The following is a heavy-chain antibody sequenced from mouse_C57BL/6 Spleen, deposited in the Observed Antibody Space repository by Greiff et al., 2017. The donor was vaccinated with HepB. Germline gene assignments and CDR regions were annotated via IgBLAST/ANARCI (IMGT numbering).Heavy chain of an antibody. J-gene: IGHJ4*01. CDR2: IYPGSGNT. Sequence: QVQLQQSGAELVRPGASVKLSCKASGYTFTDYYINWVKQRPGQGLEWIARIYPGSGNTYYNEKFKGKATLTAEKSSSTAYMQLSSLTSEDSAVYFCARPANWDVDYYAMDYWGQGTSVTVSS. CDR3: ARPANWDVDYYAMDY. V-gene: IGHV1-76*01. D-gene: IGHD4-1*01. CDR1: GYTFTDYY.